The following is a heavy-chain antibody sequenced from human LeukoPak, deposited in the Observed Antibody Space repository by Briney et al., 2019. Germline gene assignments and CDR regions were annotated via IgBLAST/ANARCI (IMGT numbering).Heavy chain of an antibody. V-gene: IGHV1-2*02. J-gene: IGHJ4*02. CDR3: AREGSGYDPFYYFDY. CDR2: INPNSGGT. D-gene: IGHD5-12*01. Sequence: ASVKVSCKASGYTFTSYYMHWVRQAPGQGLEWMGWINPNSGGTNYAQKFQGRVTMTRDTSISTAYMELSRLRSDDTAVYYCAREGSGYDPFYYFDYWGQGTLVTVSS. CDR1: GYTFTSYY.